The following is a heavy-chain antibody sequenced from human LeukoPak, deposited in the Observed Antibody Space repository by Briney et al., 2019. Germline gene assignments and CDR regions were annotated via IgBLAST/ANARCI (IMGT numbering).Heavy chain of an antibody. Sequence: ASVKVSCKASGYTFTSYYMHWVRQAPGQGLEWMGIINPSGGSTSYAQNFQGRVTMTRDTSTSTVYMELSSLRSEDMAVYYCARGPLGSSSWYFLDPYFDYWGQGTLVTVSS. CDR3: ARGPLGSSSWYFLDPYFDY. J-gene: IGHJ4*02. CDR1: GYTFTSYY. D-gene: IGHD6-13*01. V-gene: IGHV1-46*01. CDR2: INPSGGST.